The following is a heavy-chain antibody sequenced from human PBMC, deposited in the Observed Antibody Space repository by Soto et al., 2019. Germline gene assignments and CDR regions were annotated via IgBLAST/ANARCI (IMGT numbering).Heavy chain of an antibody. D-gene: IGHD3-10*01. J-gene: IGHJ4*02. CDR1: GGSVSSGSYY. CDR3: AVTAYGSGTGDYFDY. CDR2: IYYSGST. V-gene: IGHV4-61*01. Sequence: SETLSLTCTVSGGSVSSGSYYWSWIRQPPGKGLEWIGYIYYSGSTNYNPSLKSRVTISVDTSKNQFSLKLSSVTAADTAVYYCAVTAYGSGTGDYFDYWGQGTLVTVSS.